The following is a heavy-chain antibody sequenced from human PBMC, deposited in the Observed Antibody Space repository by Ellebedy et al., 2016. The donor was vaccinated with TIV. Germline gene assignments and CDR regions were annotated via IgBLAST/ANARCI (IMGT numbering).Heavy chain of an antibody. CDR3: SRDQDGMGGTSDY. CDR2: IDNDGSNT. D-gene: IGHD1-26*01. Sequence: GGSLRLXXAASGITFTNAWMTWVRQVPGKGLMWVSRIDNDGSNTYYADSVKGRFTISRDNAKSTLYLQMNGLRAEDTAVYYCSRDQDGMGGTSDYWGQGTLVTVSS. J-gene: IGHJ4*02. V-gene: IGHV3-74*01. CDR1: GITFTNAW.